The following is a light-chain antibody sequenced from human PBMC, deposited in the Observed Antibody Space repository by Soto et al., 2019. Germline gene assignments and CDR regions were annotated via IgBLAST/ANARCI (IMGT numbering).Light chain of an antibody. Sequence: AIRMTHSPSSLSASTGDRVTITVRSGQGISSYLAWYQQKPGKAPKLLIYAASTLQSGVPSRFSGSGSGTDFTLTISCLQSEDFATYYCQHYNSYSEAFGQGTKVDIK. CDR2: AAS. V-gene: IGKV1-8*01. J-gene: IGKJ1*01. CDR3: QHYNSYSEA. CDR1: QGISSY.